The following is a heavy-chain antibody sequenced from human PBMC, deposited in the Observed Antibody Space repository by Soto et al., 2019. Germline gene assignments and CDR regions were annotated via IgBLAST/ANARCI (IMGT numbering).Heavy chain of an antibody. D-gene: IGHD1-1*01. CDR1: GGSISSSPYY. J-gene: IGHJ4*02. CDR2: IYYNGNT. V-gene: IGHV4-39*01. Sequence: SETLSLTCAVSGGSISSSPYYWAWIRQPPGKGLQWIGNIYYNGNTFYNPSLRSRVTISIDTSKSQFSLGLSSVTASDTAVYYCARHGPLTNNWNQLNCWGQGTLVTVSS. CDR3: ARHGPLTNNWNQLNC.